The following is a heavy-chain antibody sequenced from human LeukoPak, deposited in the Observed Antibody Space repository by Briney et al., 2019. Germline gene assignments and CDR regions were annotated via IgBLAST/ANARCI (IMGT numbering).Heavy chain of an antibody. CDR1: GFTFSTYS. CDR2: IYYSGST. D-gene: IGHD3/OR15-3a*01. V-gene: IGHV4-59*01. CDR3: ARVDPLYWYFDL. Sequence: PRGSLRLFCAASGFTFSTYSMNWVRQAPGRGLEWIGYIYYSGSTNYNPSLKSRVTISVDTSKNQFSLKLSSVTAADTAVYYCARVDPLYWYFDLWGRGTLVTVSS. J-gene: IGHJ2*01.